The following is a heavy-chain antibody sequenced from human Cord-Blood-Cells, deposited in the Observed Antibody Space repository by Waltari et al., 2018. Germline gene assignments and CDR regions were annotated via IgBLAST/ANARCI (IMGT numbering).Heavy chain of an antibody. J-gene: IGHJ4*02. V-gene: IGHV1-69*01. CDR2: IIPIFGTA. D-gene: IGHD5-12*01. CDR3: ARGRGMATISPYFDY. Sequence: QVQLVQSGAAVKKPGSSVKVSCKASGATFSSYAISRVRQAPGQGLEWMGGIIPIFGTANYAQKFQGRVTITADESTSTAYMELSSLRSEDTAVYYCARGRGMATISPYFDYWGQGTLVTVSS. CDR1: GATFSSYA.